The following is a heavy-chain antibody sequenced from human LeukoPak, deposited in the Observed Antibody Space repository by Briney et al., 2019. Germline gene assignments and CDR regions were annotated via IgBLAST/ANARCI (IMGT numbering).Heavy chain of an antibody. CDR1: GFTFSSYS. CDR3: ARDGGYYDSSGYYPHTPFDY. J-gene: IGHJ4*02. CDR2: ISSSSSTI. V-gene: IGHV3-48*04. Sequence: GGSLRLSCAASGFTFSSYSMNWVRQAPGKGLEWVSYISSSSSTIYYADSVKGRFTISRDNAKNSLYLQMNSLRAEDTAVYYCARDGGYYDSSGYYPHTPFDYWGQGTLVTVSS. D-gene: IGHD3-22*01.